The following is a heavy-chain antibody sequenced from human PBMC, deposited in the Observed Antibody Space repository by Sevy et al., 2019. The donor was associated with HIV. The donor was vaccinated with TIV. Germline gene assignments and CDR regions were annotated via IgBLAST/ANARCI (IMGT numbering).Heavy chain of an antibody. Sequence: GGSLRLSCAASGFTFSSYAMSWVRQAPGKGLEWVSAISGSGGSTYYADSVKGRFTISRDNSKNTLYLQMNSLRAEVTAVYYCAKTPAIHYYDSSGYFGYWGQGTLVTVSS. CDR2: ISGSGGST. J-gene: IGHJ4*02. CDR1: GFTFSSYA. CDR3: AKTPAIHYYDSSGYFGY. D-gene: IGHD3-22*01. V-gene: IGHV3-23*01.